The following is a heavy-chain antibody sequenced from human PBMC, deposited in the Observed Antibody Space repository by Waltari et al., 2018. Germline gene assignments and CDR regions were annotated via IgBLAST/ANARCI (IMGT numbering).Heavy chain of an antibody. D-gene: IGHD3-3*01. CDR1: GFTFSSYS. CDR2: FSGSGGSI. Sequence: EVQLLESGGGLVQPGGSLRLSCTASGFTFSSYSMSWVRQGPGKGLEWVSGFSGSGGSIYYADSVKGRFTISRDNSKNTLYLQMNSLRAEDTAVYYCARGWSACPLYEYFQHWGQGTLVTVSS. V-gene: IGHV3-23*01. J-gene: IGHJ1*01. CDR3: ARGWSACPLYEYFQH.